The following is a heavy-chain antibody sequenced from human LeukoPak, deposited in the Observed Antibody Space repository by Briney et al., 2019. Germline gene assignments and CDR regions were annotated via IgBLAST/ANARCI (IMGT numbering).Heavy chain of an antibody. J-gene: IGHJ4*02. D-gene: IGHD5-12*01. V-gene: IGHV3-74*03. CDR1: GFTFSTYW. CDR2: LSGDGSST. CDR3: ARDPRVATIPGSVY. Sequence: EPGGSLRLSCVASGFTFSTYWMHWVRQAPGKGLLWVSRLSGDGSSTKYADSLKGRFTISRDNAKNTLYLQMNSLRAEDTAVYYCARDPRVATIPGSVYWGQGTLVTVSS.